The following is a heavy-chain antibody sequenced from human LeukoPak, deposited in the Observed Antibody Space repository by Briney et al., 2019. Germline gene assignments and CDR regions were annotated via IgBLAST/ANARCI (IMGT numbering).Heavy chain of an antibody. J-gene: IGHJ4*02. CDR3: ARDAQKYYDFWSGYYRTEYFDY. D-gene: IGHD3-3*01. CDR1: GYTFTGYY. V-gene: IGHV1-2*02. Sequence: EASVKVSCKASGYTFTGYYMHWMRQAPGQGLEWKGWINPNSGGTNYAQKFQGRVTMTRDTSISTAYMELSRLRSDDTAVYYCARDAQKYYDFWSGYYRTEYFDYWGQGTLVTVSS. CDR2: INPNSGGT.